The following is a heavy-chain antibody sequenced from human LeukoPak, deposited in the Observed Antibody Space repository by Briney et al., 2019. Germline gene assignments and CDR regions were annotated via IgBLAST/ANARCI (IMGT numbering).Heavy chain of an antibody. D-gene: IGHD3-22*01. CDR3: ARGRDYYDSSGCYIFDY. CDR1: GGTFSSYA. CDR2: ILPIFGTA. J-gene: IGHJ4*02. V-gene: IGHV1-69*05. Sequence: ASVKVSCKASGGTFSSYAISWVRQAPGQGLEWMGGILPIFGTANYAQKFQGRVTITTDESTSTAYMELSSLRSEDTAVYYCARGRDYYDSSGCYIFDYWGQGTLVTVSS.